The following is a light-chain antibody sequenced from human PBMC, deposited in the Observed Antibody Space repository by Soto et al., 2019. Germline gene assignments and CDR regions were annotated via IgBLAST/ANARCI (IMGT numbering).Light chain of an antibody. CDR1: TSDVGGYNY. V-gene: IGLV2-14*01. Sequence: QSVLTQPASVSGSPGQSITISCTGTTSDVGGYNYVSWYQQHPGKAPKLMIYEVSNRPSGVSHRFSGSKSGNTAPLTISGLQAEDEADYYCSSYTSSSSLVFGTGTKVTVL. CDR2: EVS. J-gene: IGLJ1*01. CDR3: SSYTSSSSLV.